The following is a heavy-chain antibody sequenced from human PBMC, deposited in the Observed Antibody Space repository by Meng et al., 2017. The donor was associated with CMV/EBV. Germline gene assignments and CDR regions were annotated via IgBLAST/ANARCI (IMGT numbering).Heavy chain of an antibody. Sequence: SSVTVSCKASVGTFRSYAISWVRQAPGQGLEWTGGIIPIFGTANYAQKFQGRVTITTDETTSTAYMELSSLRSEDTAVYYCARRGYGGNPLRPPLDYYYYGMDVWGQGTTVTVSS. CDR2: IIPIFGTA. J-gene: IGHJ6*02. CDR3: ARRGYGGNPLRPPLDYYYYGMDV. CDR1: VGTFRSYA. V-gene: IGHV1-69*05. D-gene: IGHD4-23*01.